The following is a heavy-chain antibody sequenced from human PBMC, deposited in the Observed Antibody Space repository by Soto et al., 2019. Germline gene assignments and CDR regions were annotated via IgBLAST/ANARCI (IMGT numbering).Heavy chain of an antibody. CDR3: ARYYYDSSGYYHFDY. CDR1: GYTFTSYG. Sequence: ASVKVSCKXSGYTFTSYGISWGRQAPGQGLEWMGWISAYNGNTNYAQKLQGRVTMTTDTSTSTAYMELRSLRSDDTAVYYCARYYYDSSGYYHFDYWGQGTLVTVSS. J-gene: IGHJ4*02. CDR2: ISAYNGNT. D-gene: IGHD3-22*01. V-gene: IGHV1-18*01.